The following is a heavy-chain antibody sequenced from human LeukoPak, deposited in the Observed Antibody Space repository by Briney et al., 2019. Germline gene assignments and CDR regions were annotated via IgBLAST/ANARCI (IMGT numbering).Heavy chain of an antibody. Sequence: GGSLRLSCAASGFTFSTFAMIWVRQPPGKGLMWVSRINSDGSSTSYADSVKGRFTISRDNAKNSLYLQMNSLRAEDTAVYYCAELGITMIGGVWGKGTTVTISS. CDR1: GFTFSTFA. V-gene: IGHV3-74*01. J-gene: IGHJ6*04. CDR2: INSDGSST. CDR3: AELGITMIGGV. D-gene: IGHD3-10*02.